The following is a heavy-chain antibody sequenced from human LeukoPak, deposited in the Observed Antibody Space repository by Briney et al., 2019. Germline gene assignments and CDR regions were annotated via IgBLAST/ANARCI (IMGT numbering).Heavy chain of an antibody. CDR3: AKSSDGYNYGPHY. CDR2: RWSDGTNQ. D-gene: IGHD5-24*01. J-gene: IGHJ4*02. V-gene: IGHV3-33*03. Sequence: PGGSLRLSCAASGFTLTSYGIHWVRQAPGKGLEWVAVRWSDGTNQYNKDSVKGRFTISGDNSKSTLYLQMNSLRAEDTAVYYCAKSSDGYNYGPHYWGQGTLVTVSS. CDR1: GFTLTSYG.